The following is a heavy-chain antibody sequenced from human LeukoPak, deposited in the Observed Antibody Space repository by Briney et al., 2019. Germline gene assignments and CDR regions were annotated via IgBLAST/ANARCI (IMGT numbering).Heavy chain of an antibody. D-gene: IGHD2-2*01. Sequence: GGSLRLSCAASGFTFSSYGMHWVRQAPGKGLEWVAFIRYDGSNKYYADSVKGRFTISRDNSKNTLYLQMNSLRAEDTAVYYCAKDPTYCSSTSCRGIFDYWGQGTLVTVS. CDR3: AKDPTYCSSTSCRGIFDY. CDR1: GFTFSSYG. J-gene: IGHJ4*02. V-gene: IGHV3-30*02. CDR2: IRYDGSNK.